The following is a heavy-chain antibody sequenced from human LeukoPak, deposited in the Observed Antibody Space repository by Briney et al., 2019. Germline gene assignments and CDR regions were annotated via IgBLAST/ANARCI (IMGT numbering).Heavy chain of an antibody. J-gene: IGHJ4*02. Sequence: ASVKVSCKVSVYTLTELSMHWVRQAPGKGLEWMGGFDPEDGETIYAQKFQGRVTMTEDTSTDTAYMELSSLRSEDTAVYYCATSAYYGSSGYNFDYWGQGTLVTVSS. V-gene: IGHV1-24*01. CDR2: FDPEDGET. CDR3: ATSAYYGSSGYNFDY. CDR1: VYTLTELS. D-gene: IGHD3-22*01.